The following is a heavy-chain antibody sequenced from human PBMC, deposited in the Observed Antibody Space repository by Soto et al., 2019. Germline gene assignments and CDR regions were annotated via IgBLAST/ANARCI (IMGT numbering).Heavy chain of an antibody. Sequence: SVKVSCKASGGTFSSYAISWVRQAPGQGLEWMGGIIPIFGTANYAQKFQGRVTITADESTSTAYMELSSLRSEDTAVYYCASIKKPSGAIPEAWFDPWGQGTLVTVSS. CDR3: ASIKKPSGAIPEAWFDP. CDR1: GGTFSSYA. J-gene: IGHJ5*02. D-gene: IGHD1-26*01. V-gene: IGHV1-69*13. CDR2: IIPIFGTA.